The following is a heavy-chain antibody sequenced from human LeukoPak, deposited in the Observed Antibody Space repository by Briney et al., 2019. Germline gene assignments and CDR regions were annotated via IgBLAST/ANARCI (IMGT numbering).Heavy chain of an antibody. CDR3: AKSRGAYGTSAADY. D-gene: IGHD2-2*01. CDR1: GFTFDDYA. Sequence: GGSLRLSCAASGFTFDDYAMHWVRHAPGKGLEWVSGISWNSGSIGYADSVKGRFTISRDNAKNSLYLQMNSLRAEDTAFYYCAKSRGAYGTSAADYWGQGTLVTVSS. V-gene: IGHV3-9*01. CDR2: ISWNSGSI. J-gene: IGHJ4*02.